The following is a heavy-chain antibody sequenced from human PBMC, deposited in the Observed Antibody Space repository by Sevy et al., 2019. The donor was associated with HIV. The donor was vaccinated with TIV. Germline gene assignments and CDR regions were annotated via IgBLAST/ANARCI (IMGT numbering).Heavy chain of an antibody. CDR2: ISAYNGNT. CDR3: VRDEGTGITIFGVVKKGDAFDI. J-gene: IGHJ3*02. V-gene: IGHV1-18*01. D-gene: IGHD3-3*01. CDR1: GYTFTSYG. Sequence: ASVKVSCKASGYTFTSYGISWVRQAPGQGLEWIGWISAYNGNTNYAQKLQGRVTMTTDTSTSTAYMELRSLRSDDTAVYYCVRDEGTGITIFGVVKKGDAFDIWGQGTMVTVSS.